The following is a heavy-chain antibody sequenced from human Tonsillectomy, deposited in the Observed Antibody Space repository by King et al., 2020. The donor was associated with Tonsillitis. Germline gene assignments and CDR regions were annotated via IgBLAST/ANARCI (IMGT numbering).Heavy chain of an antibody. CDR3: ARDVTIFGVVMGDV. Sequence: QLVQSGAEVKKPGASVKVSCKASGYTFTSYGISWVRQAPGQGLEWMGWISAYNGNTNYAQTLKGRVTMTTDTSTSTAYMELRSLRSDATAVYYCARDVTIFGVVMGDVWGQGTTVTVSS. CDR2: ISAYNGNT. V-gene: IGHV1-18*01. CDR1: GYTFTSYG. J-gene: IGHJ6*02. D-gene: IGHD3-3*01.